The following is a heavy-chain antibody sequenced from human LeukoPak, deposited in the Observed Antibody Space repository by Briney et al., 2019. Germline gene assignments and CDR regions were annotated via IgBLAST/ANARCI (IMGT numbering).Heavy chain of an antibody. CDR1: GFIFSSCW. Sequence: GGSLRLSCAASGFIFSSCWMSWVRQSPGKGLEWVANIKPDGSEKYYVDSVKGRFTISRDNAKNALYLEMNSLGVGDTAVYYCARERMYSGSGSTYPYYDYWGQGTLVTVSS. V-gene: IGHV3-7*01. CDR2: IKPDGSEK. D-gene: IGHD3-10*01. J-gene: IGHJ4*02. CDR3: ARERMYSGSGSTYPYYDY.